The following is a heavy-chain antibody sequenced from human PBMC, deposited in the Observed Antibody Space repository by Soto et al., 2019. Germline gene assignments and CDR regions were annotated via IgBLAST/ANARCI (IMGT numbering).Heavy chain of an antibody. Sequence: QVQLVESGGGVVQPGRSLRLSCAASGFTFSSYAMHWVRQAPGKGLEWVAVISYDGSNKYYADSVKGRFTISRDNSKNTLYLQMNSLRAEDTAVYYCARDLQYSLYGMDVWGQGTTVTVSS. CDR2: ISYDGSNK. D-gene: IGHD4-4*01. CDR3: ARDLQYSLYGMDV. V-gene: IGHV3-30-3*01. J-gene: IGHJ6*02. CDR1: GFTFSSYA.